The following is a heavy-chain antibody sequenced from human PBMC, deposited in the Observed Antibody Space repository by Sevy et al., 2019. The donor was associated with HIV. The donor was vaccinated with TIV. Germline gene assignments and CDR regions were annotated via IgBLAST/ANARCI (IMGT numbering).Heavy chain of an antibody. Sequence: ASVKVSCKASGGTFSSYAISWVRQAPGQGLEWMGRIIPIFGTANYAQKFQGRVTITADESTSTAYMELSSLRPEDTAVDYCARDRRLEVTPPYYYYMDVWGKGTTVTVSS. J-gene: IGHJ6*03. CDR3: ARDRRLEVTPPYYYYMDV. CDR1: GGTFSSYA. CDR2: IIPIFGTA. D-gene: IGHD3-3*01. V-gene: IGHV1-69*13.